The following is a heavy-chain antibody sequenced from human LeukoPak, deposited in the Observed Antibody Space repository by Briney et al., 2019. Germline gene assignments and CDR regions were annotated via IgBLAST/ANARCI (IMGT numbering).Heavy chain of an antibody. CDR3: ARSRGLDS. J-gene: IGHJ4*02. CDR2: IKEDGTEN. Sequence: PGGSLRLSCTASGFSFSSLSMSWVRQAPGKGLEWVANIKEDGTENYYLDSVTGRFTISRDNAKNSLHLQMNNLRAEDTAVYYCARSRGLDSWGQGTLVTVSS. CDR1: GFSFSSLS. V-gene: IGHV3-7*04.